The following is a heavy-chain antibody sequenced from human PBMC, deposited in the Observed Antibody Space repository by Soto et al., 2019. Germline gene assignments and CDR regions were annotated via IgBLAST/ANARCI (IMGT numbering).Heavy chain of an antibody. CDR2: INAGNGNT. CDR3: ARDRVLTGYYKGRDYYYYYGMDV. J-gene: IGHJ6*02. CDR1: GYTFTSYA. D-gene: IGHD3-9*01. Sequence: ASVKVSCKASGYTFTSYAMHWVRQAPGQRLEWMGWINAGNGNTKYSQKFQGRVTITRDTSASTAYMELSSLRSEDTAVYYCARDRVLTGYYKGRDYYYYYGMDVWGQGTTVTVSS. V-gene: IGHV1-3*01.